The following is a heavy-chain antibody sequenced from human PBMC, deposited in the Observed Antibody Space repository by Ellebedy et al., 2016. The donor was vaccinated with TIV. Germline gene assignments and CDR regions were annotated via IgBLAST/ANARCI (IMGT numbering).Heavy chain of an antibody. J-gene: IGHJ6*02. Sequence: GESLKISCKGSGYSFTSYWIGWVRQMPGKGLEWMGIIYPGDSDTRYSPSFQGQVTISADKSISTAYLQWSSLKASDTAMYYCARLGSSSPRYYYGMDVWGQGTTVTVSS. CDR2: IYPGDSDT. D-gene: IGHD6-6*01. V-gene: IGHV5-51*01. CDR1: GYSFTSYW. CDR3: ARLGSSSPRYYYGMDV.